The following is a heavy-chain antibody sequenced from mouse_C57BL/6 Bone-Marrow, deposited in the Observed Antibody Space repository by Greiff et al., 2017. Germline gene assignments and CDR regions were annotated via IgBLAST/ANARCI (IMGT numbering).Heavy chain of an antibody. Sequence: VQLQQSGAELARPGASVKLSCKASGYTFTSYGMSWVKQRPGQGLEWIGKIYPRSGNTYYNEKFKGKATLTADKSSSTAYMQLRSLTAEDSAVYFCASPIYYGSAGFAYWGQGTLVTVSA. CDR3: ASPIYYGSAGFAY. CDR2: IYPRSGNT. J-gene: IGHJ3*01. V-gene: IGHV1-81*01. D-gene: IGHD2-1*01. CDR1: GYTFTSYG.